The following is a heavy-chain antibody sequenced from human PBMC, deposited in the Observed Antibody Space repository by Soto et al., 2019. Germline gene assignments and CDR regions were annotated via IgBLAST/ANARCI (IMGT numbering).Heavy chain of an antibody. CDR1: GYTFTSYG. V-gene: IGHV1-18*01. CDR3: AREGWGWELHALLDY. Sequence: QVQLVQSGAEVKKPGASVKVSCKASGYTFTSYGISWVRQAPGQGLEWMGWISAYNGNTNYAQKLQGRVTMTTDTSRSTGKMELRSVRSDATAVYYCAREGWGWELHALLDYWGQGTLVTVSS. CDR2: ISAYNGNT. D-gene: IGHD1-26*01. J-gene: IGHJ4*02.